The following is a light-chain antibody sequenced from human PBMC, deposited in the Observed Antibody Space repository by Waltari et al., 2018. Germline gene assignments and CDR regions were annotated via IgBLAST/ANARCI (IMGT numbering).Light chain of an antibody. V-gene: IGLV3-1*01. CDR1: KLGDKY. CDR2: QDS. J-gene: IGLJ2*01. CDR3: QAWDSSTAVV. Sequence: SYELTQPPSVSVSPGQTASITCSGDKLGDKYACWYQQKPGKSPVLGIYQDSKRPSGIPGRFSGSKSGNTATLTISGTQAMDEADYYCQAWDSSTAVVFGGGTKLTVL.